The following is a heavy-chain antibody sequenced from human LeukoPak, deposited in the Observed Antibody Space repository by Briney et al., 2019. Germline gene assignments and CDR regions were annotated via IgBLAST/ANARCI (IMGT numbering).Heavy chain of an antibody. CDR3: AKEKVSEIGYYDY. CDR1: GFAFNTYG. Sequence: GGSLRLSCVASGFAFNTYGMHWVRQAPGEGLEWVASIRHDGAYKYYADSVKGRFTISRDNSKNMVYLQMNRPRVEDTAVYYCAKEKVSEIGYYDYWGQGILVAVSS. CDR2: IRHDGAYK. J-gene: IGHJ4*02. V-gene: IGHV3-30*02.